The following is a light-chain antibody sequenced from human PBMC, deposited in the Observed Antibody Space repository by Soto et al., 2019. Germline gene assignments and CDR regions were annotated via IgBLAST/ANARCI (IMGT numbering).Light chain of an antibody. J-gene: IGLJ1*01. CDR1: SSDVGCYNY. CDR3: SSFTNTITRYA. Sequence: QSALTQPASVSGAPGQSITISCTGTSSDVGCYNYVSWFQHHPGKAPKLIIYEVSYRPSGVSNRFSGSKSGDTASLTISGLQAEDEADYYCSSFTNTITRYAFGTGTKLPVL. CDR2: EVS. V-gene: IGLV2-14*01.